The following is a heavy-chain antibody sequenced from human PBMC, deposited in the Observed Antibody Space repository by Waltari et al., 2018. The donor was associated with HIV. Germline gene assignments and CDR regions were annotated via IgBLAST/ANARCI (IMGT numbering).Heavy chain of an antibody. J-gene: IGHJ4*02. V-gene: IGHV1-69*01. D-gene: IGHD3-10*01. Sequence: QVQLVQSGAEVKKPGSSVKVSCKASGGTFSSYAISWVRQAPGQGLEWMGVIIPIFGTANDAQKFQGRVTITADESTSTAYMELSSLRSEDTAVYYCARGLFITMVRGVISYFDYWGQGTLVTVSS. CDR1: GGTFSSYA. CDR3: ARGLFITMVRGVISYFDY. CDR2: IIPIFGTA.